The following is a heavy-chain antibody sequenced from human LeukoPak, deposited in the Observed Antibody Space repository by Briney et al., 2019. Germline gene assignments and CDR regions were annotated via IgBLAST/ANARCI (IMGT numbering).Heavy chain of an antibody. J-gene: IGHJ6*03. CDR3: MRWSRDSGYYYMDV. CDR1: GFIFSNYW. CDR2: IKQDGGER. Sequence: PGGSLRLSCAASGFIFSNYWMGWVRQGPGKGLEWVANIKQDGGERYYVDSVKGRFTISRDNAKNSLYLEMNSLRAEDTAVYYCMRWSRDSGYYYMDVWGKGTTVTVSS. D-gene: IGHD2-15*01. V-gene: IGHV3-7*01.